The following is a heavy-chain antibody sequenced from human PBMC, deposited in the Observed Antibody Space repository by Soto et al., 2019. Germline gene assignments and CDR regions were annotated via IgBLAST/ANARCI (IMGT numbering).Heavy chain of an antibody. D-gene: IGHD3-3*01. CDR3: ASLDFWSGYYPSNYYYMDV. CDR2: ISGSGGST. Sequence: GGSLRLSCAASGFTFSSYAMSWVRQAPGKGLEWVSAISGSGGSTYYADSVKGRFTISRDNSKNTLYLQMNSLGAEDTAVYYCASLDFWSGYYPSNYYYMDVWGKGTTVTVSS. J-gene: IGHJ6*03. V-gene: IGHV3-23*01. CDR1: GFTFSSYA.